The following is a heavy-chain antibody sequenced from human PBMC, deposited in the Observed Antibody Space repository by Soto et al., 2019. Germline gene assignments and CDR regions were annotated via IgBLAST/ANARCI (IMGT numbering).Heavy chain of an antibody. J-gene: IGHJ4*02. CDR1: GFTFSSYA. CDR2: ISGSGGST. CDR3: AKKLDSSGWYYIDY. Sequence: GESLKISCAASGFTFSSYAMSWVRQAPGKGLEWVSAISGSGGSTYYADSVKGRFTITRDNSKNTLYLQMNSLRAEDTAVYYCAKKLDSSGWYYIDYWGQGTLVTVSS. V-gene: IGHV3-23*01. D-gene: IGHD6-19*01.